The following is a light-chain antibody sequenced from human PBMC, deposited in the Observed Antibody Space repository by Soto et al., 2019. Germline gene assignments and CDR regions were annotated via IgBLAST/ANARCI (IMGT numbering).Light chain of an antibody. V-gene: IGKV3-11*01. CDR2: DAS. J-gene: IGKJ2*01. Sequence: EIVLTQSPATLYLSPGARATLSCRASQSVSSYLAWYQQKPGQAPRLLIYDASNRATGIPARFSGSGSGTDFTLTISSLEPEDLAVYYCQQRSNWLMYTFGQGTKLEIK. CDR3: QQRSNWLMYT. CDR1: QSVSSY.